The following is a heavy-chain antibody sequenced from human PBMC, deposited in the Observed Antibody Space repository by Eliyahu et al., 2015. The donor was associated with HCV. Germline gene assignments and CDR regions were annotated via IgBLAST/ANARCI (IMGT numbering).Heavy chain of an antibody. Sequence: QITVKESGPTLVKPTQTLTLTCTFSGFSLTTPGXGVGWMRQRPGQALEWLAIFYWNDSKRYSPSLKSRLSIAKDTSKSQVVLTLANVDPVDTATYFCVHAYYFDSSGYFLDYWGQGTLVTVSS. J-gene: IGHJ4*02. CDR2: FYWNDSK. D-gene: IGHD3-22*01. V-gene: IGHV2-5*01. CDR1: GFSLTTPGXG. CDR3: VHAYYFDSSGYFLDY.